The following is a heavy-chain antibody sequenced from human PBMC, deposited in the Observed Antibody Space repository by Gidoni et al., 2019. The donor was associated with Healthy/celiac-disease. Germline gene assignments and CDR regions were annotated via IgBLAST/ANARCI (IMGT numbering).Heavy chain of an antibody. CDR3: AKDLFGYGSGRGGNWFDP. Sequence: QVQLVESGGGVVQPGRSLSLSCAASGFPFSSYAMHWVRQAPGKGLEWVAVISYDGSNKYYADSVKGRITISRDNSKNTMYLQMNSLRAEDTAVYYCAKDLFGYGSGRGGNWFDPWGQGTLVTVSS. CDR1: GFPFSSYA. D-gene: IGHD3-10*01. J-gene: IGHJ5*02. CDR2: ISYDGSNK. V-gene: IGHV3-30*18.